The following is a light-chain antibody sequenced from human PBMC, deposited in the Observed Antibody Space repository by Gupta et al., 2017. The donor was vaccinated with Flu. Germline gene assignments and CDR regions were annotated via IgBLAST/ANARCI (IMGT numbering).Light chain of an antibody. Sequence: DIQLTQSPSSLSASVGDRVTITCRGSQGISSYLNWYRQKPGKVPKLLIYSASNWQAGISSRFRGSGSGKHFSLTISSRQQEDVAAYYAQRTDNDPPWTFGQGTKVEIK. CDR3: QRTDNDPPWT. CDR1: QGISSY. CDR2: SAS. J-gene: IGKJ1*01. V-gene: IGKV1-37*01.